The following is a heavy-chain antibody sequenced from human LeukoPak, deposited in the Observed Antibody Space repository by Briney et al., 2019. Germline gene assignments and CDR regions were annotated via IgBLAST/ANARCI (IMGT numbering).Heavy chain of an antibody. CDR3: ARRGHGYGSPFDY. J-gene: IGHJ4*02. D-gene: IGHD5-18*01. Sequence: GGSLRLSCAASGFTVSNNYMSWVRQAPGKGLEWVSMIYSGGSTNYADSVKGRFTISRDNSKNTLDLQMNSLRAEDTAVYYCARRGHGYGSPFDYWGQGTLVTVSS. CDR1: GFTVSNNY. V-gene: IGHV3-66*04. CDR2: IYSGGST.